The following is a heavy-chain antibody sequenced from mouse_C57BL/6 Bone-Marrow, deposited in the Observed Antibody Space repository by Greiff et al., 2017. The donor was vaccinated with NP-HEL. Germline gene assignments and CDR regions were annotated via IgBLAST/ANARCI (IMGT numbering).Heavy chain of an antibody. D-gene: IGHD1-1*01. Sequence: QVQLQQPGAELVKPGASVKLSCKASGYTFTSYWMQWVKQRPGQGLEWIGEIDPSDSYTNYNQKFKGKATLTVDTSSSTAYMQLSSLTSEDSAVDYCAREEGHNYGSSGFAYWGQGTLVTVSA. CDR2: IDPSDSYT. J-gene: IGHJ3*01. CDR3: AREEGHNYGSSGFAY. CDR1: GYTFTSYW. V-gene: IGHV1-50*01.